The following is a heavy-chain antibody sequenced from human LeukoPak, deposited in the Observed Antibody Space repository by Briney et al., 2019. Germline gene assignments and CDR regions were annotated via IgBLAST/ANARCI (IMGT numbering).Heavy chain of an antibody. J-gene: IGHJ5*02. CDR1: GYPFSAYY. V-gene: IGHV1-2*02. Sequence: ASVKVSCKASGYPFSAYYMHWVRQAPGQGFEWMGWINSNLGDTSYAQKFQGRVTMTTDTSTSTAYMELRSLRSDDTAMYYCARDSHSYYDILTGYHDNWFDPWGQGTLVTVSS. CDR3: ARDSHSYYDILTGYHDNWFDP. D-gene: IGHD3-9*01. CDR2: INSNLGDT.